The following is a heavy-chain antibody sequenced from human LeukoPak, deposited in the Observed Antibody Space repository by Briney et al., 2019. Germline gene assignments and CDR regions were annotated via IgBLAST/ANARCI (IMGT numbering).Heavy chain of an antibody. CDR1: GFTFSDYS. V-gene: IGHV3-48*04. Sequence: GGSLRLSCAASGFTFSDYSMNWVRQAPGKGLEWVSYISFSVNTKYYGDSVKGRFTISRDNAKNSLYLQMNSLRAEDTAVYYCARNTGSYALDYWGQGTLVTVSA. J-gene: IGHJ4*02. D-gene: IGHD1-26*01. CDR2: ISFSVNTK. CDR3: ARNTGSYALDY.